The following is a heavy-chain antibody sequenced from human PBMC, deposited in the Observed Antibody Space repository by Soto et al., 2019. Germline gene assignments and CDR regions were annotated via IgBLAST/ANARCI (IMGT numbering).Heavy chain of an antibody. CDR3: ASGGSSLNFDS. J-gene: IGHJ4*02. CDR1: GGTFSSYT. D-gene: IGHD6-6*01. Sequence: SVKVSCKASGGTFSSYTISWVRQAPGQGLEWMGRIIPILGIANYAQKFQGRVTITADKSTSTAYMELNSLRAEDTAVYYCASGGSSLNFDSWGQGTLVTVSS. CDR2: IIPILGIA. V-gene: IGHV1-69*02.